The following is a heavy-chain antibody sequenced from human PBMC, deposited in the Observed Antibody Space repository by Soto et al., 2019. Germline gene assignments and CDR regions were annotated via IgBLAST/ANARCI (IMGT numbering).Heavy chain of an antibody. J-gene: IGHJ4*02. CDR2: IYYSGST. D-gene: IGHD3-22*01. CDR3: ARHRPLERITMIVVVIPPFDY. Sequence: SETLSLTCTVSGGSISSSSYYWGWIRQPPGKGLEWIGSIYYSGSTYYNPSLKSRVTISVDTSKNQFSLKLSSVTAADTAVYYCARHRPLERITMIVVVIPPFDYWGQGTLVTVSS. CDR1: GGSISSSSYY. V-gene: IGHV4-39*01.